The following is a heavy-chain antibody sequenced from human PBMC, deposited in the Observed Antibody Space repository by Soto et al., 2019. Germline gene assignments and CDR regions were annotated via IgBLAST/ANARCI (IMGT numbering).Heavy chain of an antibody. Sequence: SVKVSCKASGGTFSSYAIRWVRQAPGQGREWMGGILPSFGTATYAQKFQGIVRITDDESTSTAYMELSSLRSEDTAVYYCSRDATLSYDRSGYFDYWGLGTLVTDSS. V-gene: IGHV1-69*13. D-gene: IGHD3-22*01. CDR2: ILPSFGTA. J-gene: IGHJ4*02. CDR1: GGTFSSYA. CDR3: SRDATLSYDRSGYFDY.